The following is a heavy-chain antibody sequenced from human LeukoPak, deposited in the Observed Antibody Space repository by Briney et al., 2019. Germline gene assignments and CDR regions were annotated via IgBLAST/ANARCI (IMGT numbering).Heavy chain of an antibody. J-gene: IGHJ4*02. V-gene: IGHV3-48*04. CDR2: ISRSSTTI. CDR3: ARSSPLYGGHIAIQGFDY. CDR1: EFTFSTYS. D-gene: IGHD2-2*02. Sequence: GGSLRLSCAASEFTFSTYSMNWVRQAPGKGLQWVSYISRSSTTIYYADSVKGRFTIPRDNAKNSLYLQMNSLRAEDTAVYYCARSSPLYGGHIAIQGFDYWGQGTLVTVSS.